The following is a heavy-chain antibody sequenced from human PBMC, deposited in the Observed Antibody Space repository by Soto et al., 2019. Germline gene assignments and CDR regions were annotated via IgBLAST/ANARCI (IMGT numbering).Heavy chain of an antibody. D-gene: IGHD1-7*01. CDR2: IIPISGAA. J-gene: IGHJ4*02. CDR1: GGTFSNYV. V-gene: IGHV1-69*06. Sequence: VKVSCKASGGTFSNYVVNWVRQAPGQGLEWMGRIIPISGAANYAQKFQGRVTITADKSTSTSYMELSSLRSEDTAVYYCARDMTRTVVPYFDFWGQGTLVTVSS. CDR3: ARDMTRTVVPYFDF.